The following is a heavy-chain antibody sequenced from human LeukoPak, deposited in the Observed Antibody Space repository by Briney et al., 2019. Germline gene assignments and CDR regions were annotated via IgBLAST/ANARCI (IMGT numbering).Heavy chain of an antibody. CDR1: GGSISSHY. J-gene: IGHJ6*03. CDR2: IYYSGST. CDR3: ARVQLGSSSWYYYYYYMDV. D-gene: IGHD6-13*01. Sequence: SETLSPTCTVSGGSISSHYWSWIRQPPGKGLEWIGYIYYSGSTNYNPSLKSRVTISVDTSKNQFSLKLSSVTAADTAVYYCARVQLGSSSWYYYYYYMDVWGKGTTVTVSS. V-gene: IGHV4-59*11.